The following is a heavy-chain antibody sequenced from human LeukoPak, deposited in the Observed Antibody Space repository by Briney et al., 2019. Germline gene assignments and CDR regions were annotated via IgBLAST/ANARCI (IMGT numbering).Heavy chain of an antibody. CDR2: ISGTTGYT. V-gene: IGHV3-23*01. CDR1: GCTFSSHA. CDR3: AKDRSGGDAFDV. Sequence: PGGRLRLSCAASGCTFSSHAMTWVRQAPGKGLEWVSTISGTTGYTYYADSVKGRFTISRDNSKNTLYLQMNSLRVEDTALYYCAKDRSGGDAFDVWGQGTMVTVSS. J-gene: IGHJ3*01. D-gene: IGHD3-10*01.